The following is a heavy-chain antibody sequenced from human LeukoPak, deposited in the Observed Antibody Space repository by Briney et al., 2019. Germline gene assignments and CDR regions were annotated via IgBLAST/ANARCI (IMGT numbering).Heavy chain of an antibody. CDR3: AKELYYYGSGSYPDAFDI. Sequence: GGSLRLSCAASEFTVSSNYMSWVRQAPGKGLEWVSVIYSGDSTYYADSVKGRFTISRDNSKNTLYLQMNSLRAEDTAVYYCAKELYYYGSGSYPDAFDIWGQGTMVTVSS. J-gene: IGHJ3*02. CDR2: IYSGDST. CDR1: EFTVSSNY. V-gene: IGHV3-53*05. D-gene: IGHD3-10*01.